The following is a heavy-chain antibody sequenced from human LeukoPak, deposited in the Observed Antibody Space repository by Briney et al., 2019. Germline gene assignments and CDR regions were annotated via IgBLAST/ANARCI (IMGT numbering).Heavy chain of an antibody. CDR3: ARRDYVPIFDY. Sequence: GESLKISCKGSGYSFTSYWIGWVRQMPGKGLEWMGIIYPGDSDTRYSPSFQGQVTISADKTISTAYLQWSSLKASDTAIYYCARRDYVPIFDYWGQGTLVTVSP. D-gene: IGHD4-17*01. V-gene: IGHV5-51*01. CDR1: GYSFTSYW. J-gene: IGHJ4*02. CDR2: IYPGDSDT.